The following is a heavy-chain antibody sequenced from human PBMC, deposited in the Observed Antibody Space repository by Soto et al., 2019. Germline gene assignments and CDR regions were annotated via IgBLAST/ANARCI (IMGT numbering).Heavy chain of an antibody. Sequence: GGSLRLSCGASGFTFSSYAMSWGRPAPGKGLEWVSAISVSGGSTYYADSVKGRFTISRDNSKNTLYLQMNSLRAEDTAVYYCAKESSYYDSSGYYLSPYYFDYWGQGTLVTVSS. J-gene: IGHJ4*02. V-gene: IGHV3-23*01. CDR3: AKESSYYDSSGYYLSPYYFDY. CDR1: GFTFSSYA. D-gene: IGHD3-22*01. CDR2: ISVSGGST.